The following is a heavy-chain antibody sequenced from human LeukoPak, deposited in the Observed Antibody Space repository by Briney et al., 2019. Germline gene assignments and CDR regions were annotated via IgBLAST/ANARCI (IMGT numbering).Heavy chain of an antibody. D-gene: IGHD6-19*01. V-gene: IGHV4-34*01. CDR2: INHSGST. CDR3: ARVGVAGTRSGLDY. CDR1: GVSFSGYY. Sequence: SEALSLTCAVYGVSFSGYYWSWIRQPPGKGLEWIGEINHSGSTNYNPSLKSRVTISVDTSKNQFSLKLSSVTAADTAVYYCARVGVAGTRSGLDYWGQGTLVTVSS. J-gene: IGHJ4*02.